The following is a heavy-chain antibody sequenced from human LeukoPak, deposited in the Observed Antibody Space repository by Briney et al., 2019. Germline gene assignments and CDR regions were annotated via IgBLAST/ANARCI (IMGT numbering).Heavy chain of an antibody. Sequence: GKSLKLSCAASGFTFNIYSMHWVRQAPGKGLEWVALISFDETTKYYADSVKGRFTISRDNSKNTVNLQMDNLGHEDTAVYFCAREGGDSSGWYQWGWFDPWGQGALVTVSS. CDR3: AREGGDSSGWYQWGWFDP. D-gene: IGHD6-19*01. CDR2: ISFDETTK. V-gene: IGHV3-30-3*01. CDR1: GFTFNIYS. J-gene: IGHJ5*02.